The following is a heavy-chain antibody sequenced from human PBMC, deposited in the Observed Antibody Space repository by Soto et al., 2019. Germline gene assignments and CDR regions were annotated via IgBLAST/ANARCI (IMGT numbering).Heavy chain of an antibody. CDR3: AHRRIGVSQWNYWDFDY. D-gene: IGHD3-3*01. CDR2: IYCDDDK. J-gene: IGHJ4*02. V-gene: IGHV2-5*02. CDR1: GFSLITSGVG. Sequence: QITLKESGPTLVKPTQTLTLTCTFSGFSLITSGVGVGWIRQPPGKALEGLVIIYCDDDKRYSPSLSSRLTISKDTSKNQVVLIMTNVDTEDTATYFCAHRRIGVSQWNYWDFDYWGQGILVTVSS.